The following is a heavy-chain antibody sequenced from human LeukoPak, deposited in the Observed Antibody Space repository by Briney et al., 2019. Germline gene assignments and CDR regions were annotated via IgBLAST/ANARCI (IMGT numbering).Heavy chain of an antibody. CDR2: IIPIFGTA. V-gene: IGHV1-69*13. CDR3: ARVVTGYYYYMDV. Sequence: PVKVSCKASGGTFSSHAISWVRQAPGQGLEWMGGIIPIFGTANYAQKFQGRVTITADESTSTAYMELSSLRSEDTAVYYCARVVTGYYYYMDVWGKGTTVTVSS. D-gene: IGHD5-18*01. CDR1: GGTFSSHA. J-gene: IGHJ6*03.